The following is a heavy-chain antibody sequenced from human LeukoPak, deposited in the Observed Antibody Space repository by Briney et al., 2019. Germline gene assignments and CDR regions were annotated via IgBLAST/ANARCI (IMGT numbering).Heavy chain of an antibody. J-gene: IGHJ6*03. V-gene: IGHV1-8*03. Sequence: ASVKVSCKASGYTFTSYDINWVRQATGQGLEWMGWMNPNSGNTGYAQKFQGRVTITRNTSISTAYMELSSLRSEDTAVYYCARGDCGSTSCQDPDYYYYMDVWGKGTTVTVSS. CDR3: ARGDCGSTSCQDPDYYYYMDV. D-gene: IGHD2-2*01. CDR2: MNPNSGNT. CDR1: GYTFTSYD.